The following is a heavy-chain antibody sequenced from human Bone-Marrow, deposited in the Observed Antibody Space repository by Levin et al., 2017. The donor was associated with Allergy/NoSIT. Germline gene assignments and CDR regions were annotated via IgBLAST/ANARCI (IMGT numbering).Heavy chain of an antibody. Sequence: HPGGSLRLSCAASAFTFSHFWMAWVRQAPGKGLEWVANINPDGNAKYYLDSVEGRFTISRDNARNSLSLQMNSLRAEDTAVYFCTTAYFRDCSSPTCPFFEHWGQGTLVTVSS. CDR1: AFTFSHFW. CDR2: INPDGNAK. CDR3: TTAYFRDCSSPTCPFFEH. D-gene: IGHD2-2*01. V-gene: IGHV3-7*01. J-gene: IGHJ4*02.